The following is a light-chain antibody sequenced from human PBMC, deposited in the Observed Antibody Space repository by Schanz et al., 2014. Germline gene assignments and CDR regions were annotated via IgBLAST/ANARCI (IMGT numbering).Light chain of an antibody. CDR1: QSVSTN. J-gene: IGKJ4*01. CDR2: SAS. V-gene: IGKV3-11*01. Sequence: IVLTQSPATLSLSPGERATLSCRASQSVSTNLAWYQQRPGQPPRLLIYSASRRATGIPARFSGSGFGTDFTLTISSLEPEDFAVYYCQQRSNWPLTFGGGTTVDIK. CDR3: QQRSNWPLT.